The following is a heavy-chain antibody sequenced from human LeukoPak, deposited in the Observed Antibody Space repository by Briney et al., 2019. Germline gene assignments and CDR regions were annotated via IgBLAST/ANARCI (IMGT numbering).Heavy chain of an antibody. CDR3: ARDAPAWSRDY. D-gene: IGHD2-8*02. CDR2: ISAYNGNT. CDR1: GYTFTSYG. Sequence: ASVKVSCKASGYTFTSYGISWVRQAPGQGLGWMGWISAYNGNTNYAQKLQGRVTMSTDRSTNTAYMELRSLRSDDTAVFYCARDAPAWSRDYWGQGTLVTVSS. J-gene: IGHJ4*02. V-gene: IGHV1-18*01.